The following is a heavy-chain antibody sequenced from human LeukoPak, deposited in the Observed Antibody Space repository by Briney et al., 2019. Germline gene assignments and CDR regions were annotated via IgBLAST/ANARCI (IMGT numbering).Heavy chain of an antibody. V-gene: IGHV3-30*02. D-gene: IGHD3-22*01. CDR3: AKEYPEYYYDSSGYYYYYMDV. Sequence: GGSLRLSCAASGFIFSSYGMHWVRQAPGKGLEWVAFMRYDGSNKYYADSVKGRFTISRDNSKNTLYLQMNSLRAEDTAVYYCAKEYPEYYYDSSGYYYYYMDVWGKGTTVTVSS. CDR2: MRYDGSNK. CDR1: GFIFSSYG. J-gene: IGHJ6*03.